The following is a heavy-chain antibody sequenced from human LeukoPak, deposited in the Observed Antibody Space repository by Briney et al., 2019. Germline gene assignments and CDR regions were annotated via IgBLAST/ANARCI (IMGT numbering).Heavy chain of an antibody. Sequence: SETLSLTCTVSGGSISSYYWSWIRQPPGKGLEWIGYIYTSGSTNYNPSLKSRVTISVDTSKNQFSLKLSSVTAADTAVYYCARGVLYHYYMDVWGKGTTATVSS. CDR3: ARGVLYHYYMDV. D-gene: IGHD3-10*01. CDR1: GGSISSYY. V-gene: IGHV4-4*09. J-gene: IGHJ6*03. CDR2: IYTSGST.